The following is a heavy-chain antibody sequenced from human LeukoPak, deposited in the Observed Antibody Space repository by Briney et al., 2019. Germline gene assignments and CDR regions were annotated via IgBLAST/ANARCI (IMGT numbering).Heavy chain of an antibody. CDR2: ISSSGSTI. D-gene: IGHD5-18*01. CDR1: GFTFSDYY. J-gene: IGHJ4*02. Sequence: PGGSLRLSCAASGFTFSDYYMSWIRQAPGKGLEWVSYISSSGSTIYYADSVKGRFTISRDNAKNSLYLQMNSLRAEDTAVYYCAKTPIQLWSLDLDYWGQGTLVTVSS. CDR3: AKTPIQLWSLDLDY. V-gene: IGHV3-11*01.